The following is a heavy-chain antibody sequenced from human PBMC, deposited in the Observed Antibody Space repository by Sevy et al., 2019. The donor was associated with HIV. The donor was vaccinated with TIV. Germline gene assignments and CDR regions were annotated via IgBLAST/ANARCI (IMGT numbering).Heavy chain of an antibody. CDR1: GYTFSNYW. CDR2: IYPGDSDT. D-gene: IGHD2-2*01. CDR3: ARYPIVVVPAAEYYFDY. Sequence: GESLKISCKGSGYTFSNYWIGWVRQMPGKGLEWTGVIYPGDSDTRYSPSFQGQVNISADKSSSTAYLQWSSLKTSDTAIYYCARYPIVVVPAAEYYFDYWGQGTLVTVSS. V-gene: IGHV5-51*01. J-gene: IGHJ4*02.